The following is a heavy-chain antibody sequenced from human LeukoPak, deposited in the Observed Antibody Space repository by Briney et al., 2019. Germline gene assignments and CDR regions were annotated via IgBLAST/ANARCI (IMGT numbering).Heavy chain of an antibody. D-gene: IGHD3-3*01. V-gene: IGHV3-7*01. Sequence: GGSLRLSCAASGFTFSSYWMSWVRQAPGKGLEWVANIKQDGSEKYYVDSVKGRFTISRDNAKNSLYLQMNSLRAEDTAVYYCASQPTYYDFWSGYIGGYFDYWGQGTLVTVPS. CDR3: ASQPTYYDFWSGYIGGYFDY. CDR1: GFTFSSYW. J-gene: IGHJ4*02. CDR2: IKQDGSEK.